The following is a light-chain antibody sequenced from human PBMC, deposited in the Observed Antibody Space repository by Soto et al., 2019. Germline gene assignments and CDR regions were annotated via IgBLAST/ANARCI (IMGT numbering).Light chain of an antibody. J-gene: IGKJ4*01. Sequence: EIVLRQSPGTLSLSPGERATLSCRASQSVSSSYLAWYQQKPGQAPRLLIYGASTRATGIPARFSGSGSGTEFTLTISSLQSEDFGIYYCQQYNNWPPITFGGGTKVDIK. CDR3: QQYNNWPPIT. CDR1: QSVSSSY. CDR2: GAS. V-gene: IGKV3-15*01.